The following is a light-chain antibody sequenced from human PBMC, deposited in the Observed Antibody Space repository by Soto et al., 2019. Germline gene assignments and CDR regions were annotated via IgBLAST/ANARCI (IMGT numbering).Light chain of an antibody. Sequence: EIVLTQSPGTLSLSPGERATLSCRASQSVDSRYLAWYQQKPGQAPRLLIHGASSRATGIPDRISGSGSGTDFTLTISRLEPEDFAVYYCQQYGNSLRTFGQGTKV. CDR1: QSVDSRY. CDR2: GAS. CDR3: QQYGNSLRT. J-gene: IGKJ1*01. V-gene: IGKV3-20*01.